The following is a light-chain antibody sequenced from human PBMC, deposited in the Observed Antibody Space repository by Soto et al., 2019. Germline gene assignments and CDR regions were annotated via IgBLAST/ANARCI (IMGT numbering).Light chain of an antibody. CDR2: GAS. Sequence: EIVLTQSPGTLSLSPGERATLSCRASQSVSSSYLAWYQQKPGQAPRLLIYGASSRATGIPDRFSGSGSGTDFTLTIIRLEPEDFGVYYCQQYGSSPPYTFGQGTKLEIK. V-gene: IGKV3-20*01. J-gene: IGKJ2*01. CDR3: QQYGSSPPYT. CDR1: QSVSSSY.